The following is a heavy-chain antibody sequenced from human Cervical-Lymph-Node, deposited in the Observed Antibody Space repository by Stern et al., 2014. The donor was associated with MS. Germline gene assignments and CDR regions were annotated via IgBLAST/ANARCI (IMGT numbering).Heavy chain of an antibody. D-gene: IGHD3-10*01. J-gene: IGHJ6*02. CDR2: ISWSSGDI. Sequence: EVQLVESGGGLVQPGRSLRLSCSASGFTFYDYDMHLVRQAPGSGLECVSGISWSSGDIGYADSVKGRFTISRDNAKNSLYLQMNSLRPEDTAVYYCAKSDYGHYYYYYGLDVGPRDHGHRLL. V-gene: IGHV3-9*01. CDR1: GFTFYDYD. CDR3: AKSDYGHYYYYYGLDV.